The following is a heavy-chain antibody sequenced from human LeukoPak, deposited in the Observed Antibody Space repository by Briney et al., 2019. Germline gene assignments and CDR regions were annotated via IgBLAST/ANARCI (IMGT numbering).Heavy chain of an antibody. J-gene: IGHJ4*02. V-gene: IGHV3-23*01. CDR3: ATRPIVGAPY. Sequence: PGGSLRLSCAASGFTFSTYAMNWVRQAPGKGLEWISGISGSGGVTYYADSVKGRFTIFRDNSKNTLYVQMNSLRAEDTAVYYCATRPIVGAPYWGQGTLVTVSS. CDR2: ISGSGGVT. D-gene: IGHD1-26*01. CDR1: GFTFSTYA.